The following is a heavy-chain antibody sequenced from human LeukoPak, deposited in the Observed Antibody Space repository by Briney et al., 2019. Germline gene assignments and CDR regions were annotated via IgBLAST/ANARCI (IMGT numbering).Heavy chain of an antibody. CDR3: ASDQGLNLDAFDI. J-gene: IGHJ3*02. V-gene: IGHV6-1*01. CDR2: TYYRSKWYT. CDR1: GDSVSSNGAA. Sequence: SQTLSLTCAISGDSVSSNGAAWNWIRQSPSRGLEWLGRTYYRSKWYTDYGVSVRSRITIIPDTSKNQFSLQLNSVTPEDTAVYYCASDQGLNLDAFDIWGQGTMVTVSS. D-gene: IGHD3/OR15-3a*01.